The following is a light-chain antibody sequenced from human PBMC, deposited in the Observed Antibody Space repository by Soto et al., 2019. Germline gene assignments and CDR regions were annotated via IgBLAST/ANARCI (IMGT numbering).Light chain of an antibody. V-gene: IGKV3-20*01. Sequence: EIVLTQSPGTLSLSPGDRATFSCRTSQTVNTEFLAWYQQRPGLAPRLLIHGTSNRATGIPDRFSGSGSGTDFTLTISALEPEDFAVYYCQRYGSSPLYAFGQGTELEI. J-gene: IGKJ2*01. CDR3: QRYGSSPLYA. CDR1: QTVNTEF. CDR2: GTS.